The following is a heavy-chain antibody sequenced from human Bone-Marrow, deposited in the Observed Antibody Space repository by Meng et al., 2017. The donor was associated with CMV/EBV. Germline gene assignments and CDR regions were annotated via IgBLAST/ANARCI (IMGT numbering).Heavy chain of an antibody. Sequence: AITEERISRNSATWNWIRQSPSRGLEWLGRTYYRSKWNNDYAISVKSQMTINPDTSKNQFSLHLNSVTPEDTAVYYCARGGPYWFDPWGKGTLVTVSS. CDR2: TYYRSKWNN. V-gene: IGHV6-1*01. J-gene: IGHJ5*02. CDR3: ARGGPYWFDP. D-gene: IGHD3-16*01. CDR1: EERISRNSAT.